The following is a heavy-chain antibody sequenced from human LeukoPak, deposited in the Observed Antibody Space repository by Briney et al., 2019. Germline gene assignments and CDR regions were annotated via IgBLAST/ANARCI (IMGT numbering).Heavy chain of an antibody. CDR3: ATGGNSRVVGAFNI. CDR1: GGSISSSSYY. D-gene: IGHD4-23*01. Sequence: SETLSLTCTVSGGSISSSSYYWGWIRQPPGKGLEWIGSIYYSGSTYYNPSLKSRVTISVDTSKDQFSLKLSSVTAADTAVYYCATGGNSRVVGAFNIWGQGTMVTVSS. J-gene: IGHJ3*02. V-gene: IGHV4-39*01. CDR2: IYYSGST.